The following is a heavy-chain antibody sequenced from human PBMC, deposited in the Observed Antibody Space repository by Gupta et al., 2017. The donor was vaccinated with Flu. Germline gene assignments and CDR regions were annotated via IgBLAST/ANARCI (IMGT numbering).Heavy chain of an antibody. Sequence: VQLLESGGGLVLPGGSLTLSCAAAGFTFGSYAMRWVRQAPGEGLEWVSAISGSGDSTYYADSVKGRFTISRDNSKNTLYLKMNSLRAEDTAVYYCASCSSTSCYEGYYYYGMDVWGQGTTVTVSS. CDR1: GFTFGSYA. CDR2: ISGSGDST. J-gene: IGHJ6*02. D-gene: IGHD2-2*01. V-gene: IGHV3-23*01. CDR3: ASCSSTSCYEGYYYYGMDV.